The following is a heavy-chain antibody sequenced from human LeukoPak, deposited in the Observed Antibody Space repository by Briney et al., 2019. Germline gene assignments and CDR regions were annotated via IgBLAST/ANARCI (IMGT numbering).Heavy chain of an antibody. CDR1: GFTFSNAW. CDR3: TTRIAVAGKSFDY. Sequence: GGSLRLSCAASGFTFSNAWMSWVRQAPGKGLEWVGRIKSKTDGGTTDYAAPVKGGFTISRDDPKNTLYLQMNSLKTEDTAVYYCTTRIAVAGKSFDYWGQGTLVTVSS. V-gene: IGHV3-15*01. J-gene: IGHJ4*02. CDR2: IKSKTDGGTT. D-gene: IGHD6-19*01.